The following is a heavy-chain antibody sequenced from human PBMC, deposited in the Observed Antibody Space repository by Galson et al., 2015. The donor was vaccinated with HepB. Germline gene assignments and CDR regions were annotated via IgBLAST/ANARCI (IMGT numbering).Heavy chain of an antibody. V-gene: IGHV1-2*06. D-gene: IGHD4-23*01. CDR2: VDPNNGVT. J-gene: IGHJ4*02. CDR3: ARDLDYGGVYGSTWYFDY. Sequence: SCKASGYNFTGYHIHWVRQAPGQGLEWMGHVDPNNGVTNYAQKVHGRNTLTRDTFIKTGYMELKSLISDDTAVYSCARDLDYGGVYGSTWYFDYWGQGTLVTVSS. CDR1: GYNFTGYH.